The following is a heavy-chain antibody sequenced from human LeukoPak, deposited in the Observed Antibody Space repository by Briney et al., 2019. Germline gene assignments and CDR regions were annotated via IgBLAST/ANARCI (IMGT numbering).Heavy chain of an antibody. J-gene: IGHJ5*02. CDR3: ARRITMVRGVISWFVP. D-gene: IGHD3-10*01. CDR1: GYSFTSYW. CDR2: IYPGDSDT. V-gene: IGHV5-51*01. Sequence: GESLKISCKGSGYSFTSYWIGWVRQMPGKGLEWMGIIYPGDSDTRYSPSFQGQVTISADKSISTAYLQWSSLKASDTAMYYCARRITMVRGVISWFVPWGQGTLVTVSS.